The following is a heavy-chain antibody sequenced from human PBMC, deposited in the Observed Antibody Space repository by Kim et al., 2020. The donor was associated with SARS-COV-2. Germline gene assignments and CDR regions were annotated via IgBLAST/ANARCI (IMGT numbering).Heavy chain of an antibody. CDR2: ISWDGGST. CDR1: GFTFDDYA. V-gene: IGHV3-43*02. Sequence: GGSLRLSCAASGFTFDDYAVHWVRQAPGKGLEWVSLISWDGGSTYYADSVKGRFTISRDNSKNSLYLQMNSLRTEDTALYYCAKVLPTGYYYGMDVWGQGTTFTVSS. D-gene: IGHD1-1*01. J-gene: IGHJ6*02. CDR3: AKVLPTGYYYGMDV.